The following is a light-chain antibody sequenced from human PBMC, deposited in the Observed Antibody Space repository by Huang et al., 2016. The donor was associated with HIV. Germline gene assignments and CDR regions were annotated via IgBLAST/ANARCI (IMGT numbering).Light chain of an antibody. CDR2: GAS. CDR3: QQYYSTPLT. Sequence: DIVMTQSPDSLAVSLGERATINCKSSQSVLYSSNNKNYLAWYQEKPGQPPKLLIYGASTRESGVPDRFSGSGSGTDFTPTISSLQAEDVAVYYCQQYYSTPLTFGGGTKVEIK. V-gene: IGKV4-1*01. J-gene: IGKJ4*01. CDR1: QSVLYSSNNKNY.